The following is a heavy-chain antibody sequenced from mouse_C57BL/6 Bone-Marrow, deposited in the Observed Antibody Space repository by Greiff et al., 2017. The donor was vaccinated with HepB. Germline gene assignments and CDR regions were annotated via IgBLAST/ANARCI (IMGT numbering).Heavy chain of an antibody. CDR1: GYTFTSYW. CDR3: ARDSSGYLDY. Sequence: QVQLQQPGAELVRPGTSVKLSCKASGYTFTSYWMHWVKQRPGQGLEWIGVIDPSDSYTNYNQKFKGKATLTVDTSSSTAYMQLSSLTSEDSAVYYCARDSSGYLDYWGQGTTLTVSS. J-gene: IGHJ2*01. D-gene: IGHD3-2*02. CDR2: IDPSDSYT. V-gene: IGHV1-59*01.